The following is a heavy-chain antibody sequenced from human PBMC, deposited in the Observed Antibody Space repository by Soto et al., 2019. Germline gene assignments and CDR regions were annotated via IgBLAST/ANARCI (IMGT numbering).Heavy chain of an antibody. D-gene: IGHD2-21*02. CDR1: GFTFSSYA. Sequence: EVQLLESGGGLVQPGGSLRLSCAASGFTFSSYAMSWVRQAPGKGLEWVSAISGSGGSTYYADSVKGRFTISRDNSKNTLDLHMNSLRAEDTAVYYCAKAGHIVVVTAILPRGDFDYWGQGTLVTVSS. CDR2: ISGSGGST. J-gene: IGHJ4*02. V-gene: IGHV3-23*01. CDR3: AKAGHIVVVTAILPRGDFDY.